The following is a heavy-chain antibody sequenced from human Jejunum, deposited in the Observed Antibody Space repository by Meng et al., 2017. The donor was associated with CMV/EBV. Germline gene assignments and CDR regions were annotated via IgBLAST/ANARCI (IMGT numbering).Heavy chain of an antibody. J-gene: IGHJ6*02. Sequence: FSSYGMHWVRQAPGKGLEWVAFIRYDGSNKYYADSVKGRFTISRDNSKNTLYLQMNSLRAEDTAVYYCAKDLAGYADYSYYFGMDVWGQGTTVTVSS. CDR1: FSSYG. V-gene: IGHV3-30*02. CDR3: AKDLAGYADYSYYFGMDV. CDR2: IRYDGSNK. D-gene: IGHD4-17*01.